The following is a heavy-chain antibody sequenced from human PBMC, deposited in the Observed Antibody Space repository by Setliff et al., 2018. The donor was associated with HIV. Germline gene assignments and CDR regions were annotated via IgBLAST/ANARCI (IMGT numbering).Heavy chain of an antibody. V-gene: IGHV1-2*02. CDR2: INPNSGAT. D-gene: IGHD5-18*01. J-gene: IGHJ4*02. CDR1: GYTFNDYF. Sequence: ASVKVSCKSSGYTFNDYFIHWVRQVPGQGLEWMGWINPNSGATNYAQTFQGRVTMTRDTSVSKAYMELSRLRSDDTGIYYCATRSRWIQLSFDGIFDYWGQGTPVTVSS. CDR3: ATRSRWIQLSFDGIFDY.